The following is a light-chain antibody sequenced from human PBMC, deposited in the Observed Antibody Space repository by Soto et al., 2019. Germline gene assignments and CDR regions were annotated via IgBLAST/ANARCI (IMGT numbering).Light chain of an antibody. V-gene: IGLV2-14*01. Sequence: QSALTQPASVSGSPGQSITISCTGSSGDVGGYNYVSWYQQHPGKAPKVMIYDVSDRPSGVSNRFSGSKSGNTASLTISGLQAEDEADYYCSSYSSSVTYVFGTGTKLTVL. CDR2: DVS. J-gene: IGLJ1*01. CDR3: SSYSSSVTYV. CDR1: SGDVGGYNY.